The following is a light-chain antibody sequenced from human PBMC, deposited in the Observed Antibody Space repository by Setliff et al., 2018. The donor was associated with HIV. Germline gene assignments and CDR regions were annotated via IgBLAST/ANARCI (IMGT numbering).Light chain of an antibody. CDR2: DLN. V-gene: IGLV2-11*01. CDR3: VVWDDSLNVWL. J-gene: IGLJ3*02. CDR1: GNNIGYYNS. Sequence: QSALTQPRSVSGSPGQSVAISCTGTGNNIGYYNSVSWYQQHPGKAPKLIIYDLNKRPSGVPDRFSGSKSGNTASLTISGLQAEDEADYYCVVWDDSLNVWLFGGGTKVTVL.